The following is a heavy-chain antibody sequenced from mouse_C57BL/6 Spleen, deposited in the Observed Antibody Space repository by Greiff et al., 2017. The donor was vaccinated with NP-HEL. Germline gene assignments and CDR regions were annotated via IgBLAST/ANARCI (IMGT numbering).Heavy chain of an antibody. CDR3: ARQAYETWYFDV. CDR1: EYEFPSHD. CDR2: INSDGGST. Sequence: EVKLMESGGGLVQPGESLKLSCESNEYEFPSHDMSWVRKTPEKRLELVAAINSDGGSTYYPDTMESRFIISRDNTKTTLYLQMSSLVSEATALYYCARQAYETWYFDVWGTGTTVTVSS. D-gene: IGHD6-5*01. J-gene: IGHJ1*03. V-gene: IGHV5-2*01.